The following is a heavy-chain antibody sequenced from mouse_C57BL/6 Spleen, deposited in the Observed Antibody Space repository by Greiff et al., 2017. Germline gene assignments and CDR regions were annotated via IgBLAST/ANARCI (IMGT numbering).Heavy chain of an antibody. CDR1: GFTFSDYY. Sequence: EVHLVESEGGLVQPGSSMKLSCTASGFTFSDYYMAWVRQVPEKGLEWVANINYDGSSTYYLDSLKSRFIISRDNAKNILYLQMSSLKSEDTATYYCAREANWGYFDYWGQGTTLTVSS. V-gene: IGHV5-16*01. CDR2: INYDGSST. CDR3: AREANWGYFDY. J-gene: IGHJ2*01. D-gene: IGHD4-1*01.